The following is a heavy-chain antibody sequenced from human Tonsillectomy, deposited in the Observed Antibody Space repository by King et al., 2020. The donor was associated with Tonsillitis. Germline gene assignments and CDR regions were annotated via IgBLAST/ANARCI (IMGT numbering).Heavy chain of an antibody. CDR2: INTNTGNP. V-gene: IGHV7-4-1*02. CDR3: ARDYYGYGGFDP. CDR1: GYALATYY. Sequence: QLVQSGSELKKPGASVKVSCKASGYALATYYINWARQAPGQGLEWMGWINTNTGNPTNAQGFTGRFFFSLDTSVNTAYLEISSLKAEDTAVYYCARDYYGYGGFDPWGQGTLVTVSS. J-gene: IGHJ5*02. D-gene: IGHD3-10*01.